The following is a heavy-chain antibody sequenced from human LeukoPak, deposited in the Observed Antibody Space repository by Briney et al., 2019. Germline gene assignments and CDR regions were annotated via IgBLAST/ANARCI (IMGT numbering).Heavy chain of an antibody. Sequence: SETLSLTCAVYGGSFSGYYWSWIRQPPGKGLEWIGEINHSGSTNYNPSLKSRVTISADTSKNQFSLKLSSVTAADTAVYYCARDHPTPTTGYMDVWGKGTTVTVSS. CDR3: ARDHPTPTTGYMDV. CDR1: GGSFSGYY. V-gene: IGHV4-34*01. J-gene: IGHJ6*03. D-gene: IGHD1-26*01. CDR2: INHSGST.